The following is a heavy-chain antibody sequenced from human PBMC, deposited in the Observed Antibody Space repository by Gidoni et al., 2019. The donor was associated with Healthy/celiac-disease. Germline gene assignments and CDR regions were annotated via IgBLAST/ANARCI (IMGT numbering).Heavy chain of an antibody. J-gene: IGHJ4*02. Sequence: VQLVESGGVLVQPGGSLRLSCAASGFTFSGYTLNLVRQAPGKGLGWLAYINGGSTNIYGAVFVRGRFTVSRDNAKNSLYLQMNSLRDEDTALYYCARQSSWFAEFDYWGQGALVTVSS. V-gene: IGHV3-48*02. CDR2: INGGSTNI. CDR1: GFTFSGYT. CDR3: ARQSSWFAEFDY. D-gene: IGHD3-10*01.